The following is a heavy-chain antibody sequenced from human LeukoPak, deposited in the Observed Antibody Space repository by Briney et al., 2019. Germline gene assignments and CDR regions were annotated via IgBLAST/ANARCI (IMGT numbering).Heavy chain of an antibody. Sequence: GGSLRLSCAASGFAFSSYWMSWVRQAPVKGLEWVANINTDGSEIYYVDSVKGRFTISRDDSKSIAYLQMDSLKTEDTGSYYCTRGPILLWVHNGIDVWGQGTTVTVSS. CDR1: GFAFSSYW. CDR2: INTDGSEI. CDR3: TRGPILLWVHNGIDV. J-gene: IGHJ6*02. V-gene: IGHV3-7*01. D-gene: IGHD3-16*01.